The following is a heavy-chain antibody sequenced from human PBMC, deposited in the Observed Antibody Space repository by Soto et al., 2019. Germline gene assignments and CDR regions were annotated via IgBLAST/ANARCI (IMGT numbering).Heavy chain of an antibody. Sequence: GGSLRLSCAAAGFTFTRYSMNWVRQAPGKGLEWVSSISSTTNYIYYGDSMKGRFTISRDNAKNSLYLEMNSLRAEDTAVYYCARESEDLTSNFDYWGQGTLVTGSS. J-gene: IGHJ4*02. CDR3: ARESEDLTSNFDY. V-gene: IGHV3-21*06. CDR2: ISSTTNYI. CDR1: GFTFTRYS.